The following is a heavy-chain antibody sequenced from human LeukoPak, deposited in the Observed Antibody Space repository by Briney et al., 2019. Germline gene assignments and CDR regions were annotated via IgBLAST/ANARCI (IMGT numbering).Heavy chain of an antibody. CDR3: TRDLLGGSGTFDP. D-gene: IGHD3-10*01. CDR1: GYTFTGYY. J-gene: IGHJ5*02. CDR2: INPDRGDT. Sequence: GASVTVSCKASGYTFTGYYLHWVRQAPGQGLEWMGWINPDRGDTNYLQKFQGRVTMTRDTSITTAYMELSRLRSDDTAVYYCTRDLLGGSGTFDPWGQGTLVTVSS. V-gene: IGHV1-2*02.